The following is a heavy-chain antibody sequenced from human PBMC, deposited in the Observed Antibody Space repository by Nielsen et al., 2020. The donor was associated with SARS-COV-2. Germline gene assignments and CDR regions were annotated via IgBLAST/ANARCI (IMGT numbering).Heavy chain of an antibody. Sequence: GASLKISCAASGFTFSGSAMHWVRQASGKGLEWVGRIRSKANSYATAYAASVKGRFTISRDDSKSTAYLQMNSLKTEDTAVYYCTRLSRINYYGSGSYLYAFDIWGQGTMVTVSS. D-gene: IGHD3-10*01. V-gene: IGHV3-73*01. J-gene: IGHJ3*02. CDR2: IRSKANSYAT. CDR1: GFTFSGSA. CDR3: TRLSRINYYGSGSYLYAFDI.